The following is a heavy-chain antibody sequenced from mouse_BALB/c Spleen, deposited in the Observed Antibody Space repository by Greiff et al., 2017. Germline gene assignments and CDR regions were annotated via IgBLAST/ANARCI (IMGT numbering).Heavy chain of an antibody. D-gene: IGHD2-4*01. Sequence: EVMLVESGGGLVKPGGSLKLSCAASGFTFSSYAMSWVRQTPEKRLEWVATISSGGSYTYYPDSVKGRFTISRDNAKNTLYLQMSSLRSEDTAMYYCARFTMITTRFAYWGQGTLVTVSA. CDR1: GFTFSSYA. CDR3: ARFTMITTRFAY. V-gene: IGHV5-9-1*01. J-gene: IGHJ3*01. CDR2: ISSGGSYT.